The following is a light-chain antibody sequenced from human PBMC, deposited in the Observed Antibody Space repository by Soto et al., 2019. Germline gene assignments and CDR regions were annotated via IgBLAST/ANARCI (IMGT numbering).Light chain of an antibody. Sequence: QAVVTQPPSASGTPGQRVTISCSGASSNIGSNYVYWYQQLPGTAPKLLIYRNNQRPSGVPDRFSGSKSGTSASLAISGLRSEDEADYYCAAWDASLSGYVVFGGGTKLTVL. CDR3: AAWDASLSGYVV. CDR1: SSNIGSNY. V-gene: IGLV1-47*01. J-gene: IGLJ2*01. CDR2: RNN.